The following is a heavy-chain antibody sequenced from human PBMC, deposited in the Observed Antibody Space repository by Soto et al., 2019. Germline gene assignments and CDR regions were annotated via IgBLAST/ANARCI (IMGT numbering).Heavy chain of an antibody. CDR1: GFTFSSYE. V-gene: IGHV3-48*03. Sequence: GGSLRLSCAASGFTFSSYEMNWVRQAPGKGLEWVSYISSSGSTIYYADSVKGRFTISRDNAKNSLYLQMNSLRAEDTAVYYCARTYANWNDAFDIGGQGTMVTVSS. CDR2: ISSSGSTI. D-gene: IGHD1-20*01. CDR3: ARTYANWNDAFDI. J-gene: IGHJ3*02.